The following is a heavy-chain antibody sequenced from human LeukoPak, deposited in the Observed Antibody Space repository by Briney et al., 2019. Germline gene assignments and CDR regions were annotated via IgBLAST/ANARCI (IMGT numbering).Heavy chain of an antibody. CDR2: ISYDGSNK. CDR3: AKDFWYYGSGSLDY. J-gene: IGHJ4*02. Sequence: GGSLRLFCAASGFTFSSYAMHWVRQAPGKGLEWVAVISYDGSNKYYADSVKGRFTISRDNSKNTLYLQMNSLRAEDTAVYYCAKDFWYYGSGSLDYWGQGTLVTVSS. D-gene: IGHD3-10*01. V-gene: IGHV3-30-3*01. CDR1: GFTFSSYA.